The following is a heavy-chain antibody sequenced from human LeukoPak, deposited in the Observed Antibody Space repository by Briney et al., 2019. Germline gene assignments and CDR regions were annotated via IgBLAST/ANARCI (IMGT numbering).Heavy chain of an antibody. V-gene: IGHV4-59*01. CDR2: IYYSGTT. CDR1: GGSISSYF. CDR3: ARSPRDQDAFDI. J-gene: IGHJ3*02. Sequence: SETLSLTCTVSGGSISSYFWSWIRRPPGKGLEWIGYIYYSGTTNYNPSLKSRVTISVDTSKNQFSLKLSSVTAADTAVYYCARSPRDQDAFDIWGQGTTVTVSS. D-gene: IGHD2-2*01.